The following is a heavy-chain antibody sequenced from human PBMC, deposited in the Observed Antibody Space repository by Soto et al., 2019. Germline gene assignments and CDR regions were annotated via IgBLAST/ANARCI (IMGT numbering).Heavy chain of an antibody. CDR3: ARSGSEQWLIRGFDY. D-gene: IGHD6-19*01. CDR1: GGSISSYY. CDR2: IYYSGST. Sequence: SETLSLTCTVSGGSISSYYWSWIRQPPGKGLEWIGYIYYSGSTNYNPSLKSRVTISVDTSKNQFSLKLSSVTAADTAVYYCARSGSEQWLIRGFDYWGQGTLFTVSS. V-gene: IGHV4-59*01. J-gene: IGHJ4*02.